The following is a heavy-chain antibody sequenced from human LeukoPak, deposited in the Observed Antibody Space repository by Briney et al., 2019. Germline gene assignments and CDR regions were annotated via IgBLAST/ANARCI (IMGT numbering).Heavy chain of an antibody. J-gene: IGHJ4*02. CDR1: GYTLASYG. CDR3: ARYTALRTIPVGPDY. Sequence: EASVKVSCKASGYTLASYGISWVRQAPGQGLEWMGWISAYNDNTNYAQNLQGRATMTTDTSTSTAYMELRSLTSDDTALYYCARYTALRTIPVGPDYWGQGTLVTVSS. D-gene: IGHD1/OR15-1a*01. V-gene: IGHV1-18*01. CDR2: ISAYNDNT.